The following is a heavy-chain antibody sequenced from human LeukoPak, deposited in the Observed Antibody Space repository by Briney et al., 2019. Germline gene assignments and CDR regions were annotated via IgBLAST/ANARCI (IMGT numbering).Heavy chain of an antibody. Sequence: AGGSLRLSCAASGFTFSSYSMNWVRQAPGKGLEWVSSISSSSSYIYYADSVKGRFTISRDNAKNSLYLQMNSLRAEDTAVYYCAREDTRRVYYGMDVWGQGTTVTVSS. CDR3: AREDTRRVYYGMDV. CDR1: GFTFSSYS. V-gene: IGHV3-21*01. D-gene: IGHD5-18*01. J-gene: IGHJ6*02. CDR2: ISSSSSYI.